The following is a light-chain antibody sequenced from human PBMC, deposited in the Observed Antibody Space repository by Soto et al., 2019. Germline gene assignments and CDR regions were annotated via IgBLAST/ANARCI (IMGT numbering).Light chain of an antibody. Sequence: QSALTQPASVSGSPGQSITISCTGTSSDIGGYNYVSWYQQHPGKAPKLMIYDVSNWPSGVSNRFSGSKSGNTASLTISGLQAEDEADYYCSSFTSSNTYVVLGGGTKVTVL. CDR1: SSDIGGYNY. J-gene: IGLJ2*01. V-gene: IGLV2-14*01. CDR2: DVS. CDR3: SSFTSSNTYVV.